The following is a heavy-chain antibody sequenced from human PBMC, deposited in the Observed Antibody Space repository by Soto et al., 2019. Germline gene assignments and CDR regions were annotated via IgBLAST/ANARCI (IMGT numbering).Heavy chain of an antibody. D-gene: IGHD2-2*01. CDR1: GGSITTYY. V-gene: IGHV4-59*12. CDR3: ARDLKSGDIVLVPAATGGMDV. Sequence: SQTLSLTCSVSGGSITTYYWSWIRQPPGKGLEWIGYISYSGSTNYNPSLKSRITISPDTSKNQLSLKVRSVTAADTAVYYCARDLKSGDIVLVPAATGGMDVWGQGTTVTVSS. J-gene: IGHJ6*02. CDR2: ISYSGST.